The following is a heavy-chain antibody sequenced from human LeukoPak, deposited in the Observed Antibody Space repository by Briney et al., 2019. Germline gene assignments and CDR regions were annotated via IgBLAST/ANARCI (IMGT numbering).Heavy chain of an antibody. CDR1: GYSFTSYW. V-gene: IGHV5-51*01. Sequence: GESLKISCKGSGYSFTSYWIGWVRQMPGKGLEWMGIIHPGDSHTWYSPSFQGQVTISADKSISMAYLQWSSLKASDTAMYFCARQPGMTAKSWHFDLWGRGTLVTVSS. CDR3: ARQPGMTAKSWHFDL. CDR2: IHPGDSHT. D-gene: IGHD2-2*01. J-gene: IGHJ2*01.